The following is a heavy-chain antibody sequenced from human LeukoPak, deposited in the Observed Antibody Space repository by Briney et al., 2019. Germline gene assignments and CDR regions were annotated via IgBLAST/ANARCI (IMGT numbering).Heavy chain of an antibody. CDR1: GGSISIYY. CDR3: ASKAYYYDSSGYLPFDD. V-gene: IGHV4-59*01. Sequence: PSETLSLTCAVSGGSISIYYWSWIRQPPGKGLEWIGYIYYSGRTNYNPSLKSGVTLSVDTSKNQFSLKLSSVTAADTAVYYCASKAYYYDSSGYLPFDDWGQGTLVTVSS. CDR2: IYYSGRT. D-gene: IGHD3-22*01. J-gene: IGHJ4*02.